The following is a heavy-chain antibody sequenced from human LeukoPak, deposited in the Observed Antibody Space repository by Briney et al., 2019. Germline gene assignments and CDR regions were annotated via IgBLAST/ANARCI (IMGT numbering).Heavy chain of an antibody. CDR2: ISGSGGST. V-gene: IGHV3-23*01. CDR3: VKVQPEINALGFY. J-gene: IGHJ4*02. CDR1: GFTFSSYA. Sequence: GGSLRLSCAASGFTFSSYAMSWVRQAPGKGLEWVSAISGSGGSTYYADSVKGRFTISRDNPKNMLYLQMNSLRAEDTAIYYCVKVQPEINALGFYWGQGTLVTVSS. D-gene: IGHD7-27*01.